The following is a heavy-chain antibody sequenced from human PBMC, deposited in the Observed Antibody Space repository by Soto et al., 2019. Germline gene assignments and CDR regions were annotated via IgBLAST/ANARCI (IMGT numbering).Heavy chain of an antibody. Sequence: GGSLRLSCAASGFTFSSYEMNWVRQAPGKGLEWVSYISSSGSTIYYADSVKGRFTISRDNAKNSLYLQMNSLRAEDTAVYYCANAYSSSWYGYYYYGMDVWGQGTTVTVSS. CDR1: GFTFSSYE. J-gene: IGHJ6*02. D-gene: IGHD6-13*01. V-gene: IGHV3-48*03. CDR3: ANAYSSSWYGYYYYGMDV. CDR2: ISSSGSTI.